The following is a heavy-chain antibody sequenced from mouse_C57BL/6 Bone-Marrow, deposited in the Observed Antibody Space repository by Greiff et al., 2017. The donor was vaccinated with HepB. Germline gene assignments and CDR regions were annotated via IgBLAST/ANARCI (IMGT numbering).Heavy chain of an antibody. CDR2: IWTGGGT. Sequence: VMLVESGPGLVAPSQSLSITCTASGFSFTSYAISWVRQPPGKGLEWLGVIWTGGGTNYNSALKSRLSISKDNSKSQVFLKMNSLQTDDTARYYCAGNWGNEDWYFDVWGTGTTVTVSS. CDR3: AGNWGNEDWYFDV. V-gene: IGHV2-9-1*01. CDR1: GFSFTSYA. J-gene: IGHJ1*03.